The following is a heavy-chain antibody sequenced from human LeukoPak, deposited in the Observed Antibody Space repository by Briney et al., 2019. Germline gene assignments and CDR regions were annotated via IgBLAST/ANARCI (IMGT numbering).Heavy chain of an antibody. CDR2: INHSGST. D-gene: IGHD2-2*02. CDR1: GGSFSGYY. V-gene: IGHV4-34*01. Sequence: SETLSLTCAVYGGSFSGYYWGWIRQPPGKGLEWIGEINHSGSTNYNPSLKSRVTISVDTSKNQFSLKLSSVTAADTAVYYCAGRSTTLYYWGQGTLVTVSS. CDR3: AGRSTTLYY. J-gene: IGHJ4*02.